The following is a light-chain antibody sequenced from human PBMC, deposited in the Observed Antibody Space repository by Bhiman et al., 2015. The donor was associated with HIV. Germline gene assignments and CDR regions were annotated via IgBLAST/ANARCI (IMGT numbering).Light chain of an antibody. V-gene: IGLV1-40*01. CDR3: CSYASSSTSRYV. CDR1: SSNIGAGYD. CDR2: GNS. J-gene: IGLJ2*01. Sequence: QSVLTQPPSVSGAPGQRVTISCTGSSSNIGAGYDVHWYQQLPGTAPKLLIYGNSNRPSGVPDRFSGSKSGTSASLAITGLQAEDEADYYCCSYASSSTSRYVFGGGTKLTVL.